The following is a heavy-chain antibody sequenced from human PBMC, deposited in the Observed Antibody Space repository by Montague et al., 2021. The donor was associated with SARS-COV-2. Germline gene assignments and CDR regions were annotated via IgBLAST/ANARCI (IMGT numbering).Heavy chain of an antibody. V-gene: IGHV6-1*01. CDR3: ARELRRIIMIVDIRGFDY. CDR1: GDRVSSNSAA. CDR2: TYYKSKWYN. Sequence: CAISGDRVSSNSAAWNWIRQSPSRGLEWLGRTYYKSKWYNDYAXXXKXXXTINPDTSKNQFSLQLNSVTAEDTAVYYCARELRRIIMIVDIRGFDYWGQGTLVTVSS. J-gene: IGHJ4*02. D-gene: IGHD3-22*01.